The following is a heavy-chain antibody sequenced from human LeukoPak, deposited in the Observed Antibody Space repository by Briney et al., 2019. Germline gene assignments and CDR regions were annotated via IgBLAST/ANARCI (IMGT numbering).Heavy chain of an antibody. CDR1: GYTITGYY. J-gene: IGHJ4*02. D-gene: IGHD1-1*01. V-gene: IGHV1-2*02. Sequence: ASVKVSCKAFGYTITGYYIHWVRQTPGQGLEWMGWINPNNGGTNSAQKFQGRVTMTRDTSIGTAYMELNRLTYDDTAVYYCGRDRHWNQGNFDYWGQGTLVTVSS. CDR3: GRDRHWNQGNFDY. CDR2: INPNNGGT.